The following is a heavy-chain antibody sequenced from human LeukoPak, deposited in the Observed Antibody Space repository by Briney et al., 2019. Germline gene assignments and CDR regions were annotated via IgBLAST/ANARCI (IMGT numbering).Heavy chain of an antibody. J-gene: IGHJ5*02. Sequence: PSDTLSLTCAVYGWSFNDYYWNWIRQPQGKGLEWVGKINARGDTNYNPSLKSRVTISVDTSKKQFSLRLTSLIAADTALYYCARGQVPTARGYNWFDPWGQGTLVTVSS. CDR1: GWSFNDYY. CDR3: ARGQVPTARGYNWFDP. CDR2: INARGDT. D-gene: IGHD2-2*01. V-gene: IGHV4-34*01.